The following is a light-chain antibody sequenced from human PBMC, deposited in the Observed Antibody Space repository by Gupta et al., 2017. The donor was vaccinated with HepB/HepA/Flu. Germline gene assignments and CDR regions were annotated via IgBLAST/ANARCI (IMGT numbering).Light chain of an antibody. Sequence: QSALPPPRSVSGSPAPSVTISCTGSSSDVGGYNYVSWYQQHPGKAPKLMIYDVSKRPSGVPDNFSGSKSGNTASLTISGRQAEDEADYYCCSYAGSYTWVFGGGTKLTVL. J-gene: IGLJ3*02. CDR1: SSDVGGYNY. CDR2: DVS. CDR3: CSYAGSYTWV. V-gene: IGLV2-11*01.